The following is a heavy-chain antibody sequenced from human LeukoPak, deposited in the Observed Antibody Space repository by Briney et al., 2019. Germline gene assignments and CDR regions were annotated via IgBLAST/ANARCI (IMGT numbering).Heavy chain of an antibody. Sequence: PSETLSLTCTVSGVSISSYYWSWIRQSPGKGLEWIGYIYISTKYNPSLKSRVTISVDTSKNQFSLKLNSVTAADTAVYYCARLRRWPMYYFDYWGQGTLVTVSS. CDR2: IYIST. J-gene: IGHJ4*02. CDR3: ARLRRWPMYYFDY. D-gene: IGHD6-13*01. CDR1: GVSISSYY. V-gene: IGHV4-4*09.